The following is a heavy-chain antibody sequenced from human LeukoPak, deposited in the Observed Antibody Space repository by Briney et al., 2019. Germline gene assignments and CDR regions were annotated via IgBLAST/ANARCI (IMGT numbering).Heavy chain of an antibody. V-gene: IGHV4-39*01. Sequence: SVTLSLTCTVSGGSISSSTYYWDWTRQPAGKGLEWIGTIYYSGNTYYNPSLKSRVTISVDTSKNQLSLKLSSVTAADTAVYYCARQLGAVHAFDIWGQGTMVTVSS. J-gene: IGHJ3*02. D-gene: IGHD3-16*01. CDR1: GGSISSSTYY. CDR3: ARQLGAVHAFDI. CDR2: IYYSGNT.